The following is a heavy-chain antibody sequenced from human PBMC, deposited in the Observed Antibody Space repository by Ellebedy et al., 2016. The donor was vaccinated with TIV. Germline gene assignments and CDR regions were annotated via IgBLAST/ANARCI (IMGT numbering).Heavy chain of an antibody. CDR3: ARQEWARRRIAAAGRSYPVPDY. V-gene: IGHV4-59*05. D-gene: IGHD6-13*01. J-gene: IGHJ4*02. CDR2: IYYSGST. CDR1: GGSISSYY. Sequence: SETLSLTCTVSGGSISSYYWSWIRQPPGKGLEWIGSIYYSGSTYYNPSLKSRVTISVDTSKNQFSLKLSSVTAADTAVYYCARQEWARRRIAAAGRSYPVPDYWGQGTLVTVSS.